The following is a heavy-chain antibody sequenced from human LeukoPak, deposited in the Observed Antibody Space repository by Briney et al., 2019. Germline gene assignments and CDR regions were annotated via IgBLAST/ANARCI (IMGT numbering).Heavy chain of an antibody. J-gene: IGHJ5*02. CDR1: GGTFSGYA. Sequence: ASVKVSCKASGGTFSGYAISWVRQAPGQGLEWMGGIIPIFGTANYAQKFQGRVTITADESTSTAYMELSSLRSEDTAVYYCAREEKIDYSNYANWFDPWGQGTLVTVSS. D-gene: IGHD4-11*01. CDR2: IIPIFGTA. CDR3: AREEKIDYSNYANWFDP. V-gene: IGHV1-69*13.